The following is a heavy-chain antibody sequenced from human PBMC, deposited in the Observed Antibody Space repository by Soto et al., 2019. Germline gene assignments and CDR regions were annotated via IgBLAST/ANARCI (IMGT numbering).Heavy chain of an antibody. CDR3: ARPARILYHINYYYCGMDV. V-gene: IGHV1-69*06. CDR1: GGTFSSYA. D-gene: IGHD2-8*01. CDR2: IIPIFGTA. Sequence: SVKVSCKASGGTFSSYAISWVRQAPGQGLEWMGGIIPIFGTANYAQKFQGRVTITADKSTSTAYMELSSLRSEDTAVYYCARPARILYHINYYYCGMDVSGQGPTVTVSS. J-gene: IGHJ6*02.